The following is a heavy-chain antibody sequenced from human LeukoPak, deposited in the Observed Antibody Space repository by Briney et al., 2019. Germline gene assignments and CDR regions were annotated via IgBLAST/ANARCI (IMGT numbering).Heavy chain of an antibody. Sequence: GGSLRLSCAASGFTFSSYGMHWVRQAPGKGLEWVAVIWYDGSNKYYADSVKGRFTISRDNSKNTLYLQMNSLRAEDTAVYYRARDIRGATSDAFDIWGQGTMVTVSS. CDR2: IWYDGSNK. D-gene: IGHD1-26*01. J-gene: IGHJ3*02. CDR1: GFTFSSYG. V-gene: IGHV3-33*01. CDR3: ARDIRGATSDAFDI.